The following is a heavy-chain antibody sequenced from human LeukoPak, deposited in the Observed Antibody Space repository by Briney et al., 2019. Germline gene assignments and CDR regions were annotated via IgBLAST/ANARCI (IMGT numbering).Heavy chain of an antibody. CDR1: GYTFTRYY. J-gene: IGHJ5*02. D-gene: IGHD3-22*01. Sequence: ASVKVSCKASGYTFTRYYMHWVRQAPGQGLEWMGWINPYNGGTNYAQKLQGRVTMTTDTSTSTAYMELRSLRSDDTAVYYCARDGPYYYDSSGYYRWFDPWGQGTLVTVSS. CDR2: INPYNGGT. V-gene: IGHV1-18*04. CDR3: ARDGPYYYDSSGYYRWFDP.